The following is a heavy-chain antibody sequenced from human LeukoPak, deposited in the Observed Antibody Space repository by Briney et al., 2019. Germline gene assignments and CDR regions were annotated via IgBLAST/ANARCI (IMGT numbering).Heavy chain of an antibody. Sequence: PGGSLRLSCAASGFTFSSYPMSWLRQAPGKGLEGVSNISSSDGTTYYADSVKGRFTISRDNSKNTLYLQMNSLGAEDTAVYYCAKSGSYDAYWGQGTLVTVSS. J-gene: IGHJ4*02. CDR3: AKSGSYDAY. D-gene: IGHD1-26*01. CDR2: ISSSDGTT. CDR1: GFTFSSYP. V-gene: IGHV3-23*01.